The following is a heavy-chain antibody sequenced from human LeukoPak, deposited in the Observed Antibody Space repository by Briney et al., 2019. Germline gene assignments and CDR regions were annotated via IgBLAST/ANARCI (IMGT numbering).Heavy chain of an antibody. Sequence: ASVKVSCKASRYTFTSYDINWVRQATGQGLEWMGWMNPNSGNTGYAQKFQGRVTITRNTSISTAYMELSSLRSEDTAVYYCARSNGDLYPPYYYYYYMDVWGKGTTVTVSS. D-gene: IGHD4-17*01. CDR3: ARSNGDLYPPYYYYYYMDV. J-gene: IGHJ6*03. CDR2: MNPNSGNT. CDR1: RYTFTSYD. V-gene: IGHV1-8*03.